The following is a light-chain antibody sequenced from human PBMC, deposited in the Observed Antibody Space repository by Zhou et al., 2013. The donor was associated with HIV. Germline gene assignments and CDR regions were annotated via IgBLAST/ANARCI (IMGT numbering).Light chain of an antibody. J-gene: IGKJ5*01. V-gene: IGKV2-30*01. CDR1: QSLVYSDGNTY. CDR2: KVS. Sequence: DVVMTQSPLSLPVTLGQPASISCRSSQSLVYSDGNTYLNWFQQRPGQSPRRLIYKVSSRDSGVPDRFSGTGSDTDFTLKISRVEAEDVAVYYCMQGTHWPPITFGQGTRLEIK. CDR3: MQGTHWPPIT.